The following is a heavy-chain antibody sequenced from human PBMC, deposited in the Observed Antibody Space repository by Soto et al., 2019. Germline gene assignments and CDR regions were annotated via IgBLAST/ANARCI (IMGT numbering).Heavy chain of an antibody. CDR2: INAGNGNT. Sequence: AASVKVSCKASGYTFTSYAMHWVRQAPGQRLEWMGWINAGNGNTKYSQKFQGRVTITRDTSASTAYMELSSLRSEDTAVYYCARPLWPLYYDFWSGYPPDTAAHYYYYGMDVWGQGTTVTVSS. V-gene: IGHV1-3*01. CDR3: ARPLWPLYYDFWSGYPPDTAAHYYYYGMDV. D-gene: IGHD3-3*01. J-gene: IGHJ6*02. CDR1: GYTFTSYA.